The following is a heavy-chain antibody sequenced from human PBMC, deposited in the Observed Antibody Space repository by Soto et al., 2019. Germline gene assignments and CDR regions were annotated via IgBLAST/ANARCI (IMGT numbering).Heavy chain of an antibody. CDR2: IYYSGST. Sequence: SEILSLTCTVSGGSISSGGYYWSWIRQHPGKGLEWIGYIYYSGSTYYNPSLKSRVTISVDTSKNQFSLKLSSVTAADTAVYYCARALGTMVRGVMYYFDYWGQGTLVTVSS. V-gene: IGHV4-31*03. CDR1: GGSISSGGYY. J-gene: IGHJ4*02. CDR3: ARALGTMVRGVMYYFDY. D-gene: IGHD3-10*01.